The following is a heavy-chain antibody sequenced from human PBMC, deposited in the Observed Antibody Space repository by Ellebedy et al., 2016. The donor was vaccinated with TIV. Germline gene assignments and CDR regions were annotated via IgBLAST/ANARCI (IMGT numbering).Heavy chain of an antibody. D-gene: IGHD3-16*01. Sequence: MPSETLSLTCTVSGGSISSSSYYWGWIRQPPGKGLEWIGSFYYSGITYHNPSLKSRVSISGDTSKNQFSLNLSSVTAADTAVYYCVRRVPVLGMDVWGQGITVTVSS. CDR2: FYYSGIT. V-gene: IGHV4-39*01. CDR3: VRRVPVLGMDV. CDR1: GGSISSSSYY. J-gene: IGHJ6*02.